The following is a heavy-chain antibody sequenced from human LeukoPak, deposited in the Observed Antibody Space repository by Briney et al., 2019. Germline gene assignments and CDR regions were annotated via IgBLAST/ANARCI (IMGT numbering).Heavy chain of an antibody. D-gene: IGHD5-18*01. Sequence: SGPTLVKPTQTLTLTRTFSGFSLSPSGVGVVWIRQPPGKALEWLALIYWDDDKRDSPSLKSRLTITKDTSKNQVVLTMTNMDPVDTATYYCAHTNTAVVSVDYWGQGTLVTVSS. J-gene: IGHJ4*02. CDR3: AHTNTAVVSVDY. CDR1: GFSLSPSGVG. V-gene: IGHV2-5*02. CDR2: IYWDDDK.